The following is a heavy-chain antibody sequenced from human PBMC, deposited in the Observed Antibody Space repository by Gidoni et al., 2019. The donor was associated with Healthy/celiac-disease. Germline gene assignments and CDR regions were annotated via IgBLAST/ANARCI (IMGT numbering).Heavy chain of an antibody. J-gene: IGHJ6*02. V-gene: IGHV1-69*01. CDR2: IIPIFGTA. CDR3: AREGGGGVVVPAAIRNYYYYGMDV. CDR1: VGTFSSYA. Sequence: QVQLVQSGAAVKKPGSSVKVSCKASVGTFSSYATSWLRQAPGQGLEWMGGIIPIFGTANYAQKFQGRVTITADESTSTAYMELSSLRSEDTAVYYCAREGGGGVVVPAAIRNYYYYGMDVWGQGTTVTVSS. D-gene: IGHD2-2*01.